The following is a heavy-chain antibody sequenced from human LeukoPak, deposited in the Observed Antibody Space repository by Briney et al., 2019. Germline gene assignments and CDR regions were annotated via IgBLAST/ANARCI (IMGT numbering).Heavy chain of an antibody. Sequence: GGSLRLFCVASGFTFSSYAMSWVRQAPGKGLEWVSAISDSGAGTYYADSVKGRFTISRDNSKNALYLQMNSLTAEDTAVYYCVPPYYFAYWGQGTLVTVSS. V-gene: IGHV3-23*01. D-gene: IGHD2-21*01. J-gene: IGHJ4*02. CDR3: VPPYYFAY. CDR2: ISDSGAGT. CDR1: GFTFSSYA.